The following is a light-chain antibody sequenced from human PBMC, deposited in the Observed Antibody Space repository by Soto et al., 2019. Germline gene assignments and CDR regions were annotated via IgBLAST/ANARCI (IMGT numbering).Light chain of an antibody. CDR1: QDISNL. J-gene: IGKJ4*01. CDR3: HQAKSFPLT. Sequence: DIQMTQSPSSVSASVGDTVTITCRASQDISNLLAWYQQLPGKAPQLLIYAASTLQGGVPSRFSGSRSATEFTLTISSLQPEDFATYYYHQAKSFPLTFGGGTTVEI. V-gene: IGKV1-12*01. CDR2: AAS.